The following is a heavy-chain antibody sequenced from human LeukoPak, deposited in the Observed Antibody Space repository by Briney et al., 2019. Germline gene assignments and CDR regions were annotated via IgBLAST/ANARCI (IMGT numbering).Heavy chain of an antibody. D-gene: IGHD3-22*01. CDR2: IYYSGST. Sequence: SETLSLTCTVSGGSISSSSYYWGWIRQPPGKGLEWIGSIYYSGSTYYNPSLKSRVTISVDTSKNQFSLKLSSVTAADTAVYYCAITPEGDITMIVSGYSYWGQGTLVTVSS. CDR3: AITPEGDITMIVSGYSY. CDR1: GGSISSSSYY. V-gene: IGHV4-39*07. J-gene: IGHJ4*02.